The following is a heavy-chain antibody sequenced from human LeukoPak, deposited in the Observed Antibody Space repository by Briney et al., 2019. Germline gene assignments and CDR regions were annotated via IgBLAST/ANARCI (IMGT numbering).Heavy chain of an antibody. V-gene: IGHV6-1*01. Sequence: SQTLSLTCAISGDSVSSNSAAWSWIRQSPSRGLEWLGRTYYRSKWYNDYAVSVKSRITINPDTSKNQFSLQLNSVTPEDTAVYYCARVDRAPYSSSRALDYWGQGTLVTVSS. J-gene: IGHJ4*02. CDR2: TYYRSKWYN. CDR1: GDSVSSNSAA. D-gene: IGHD6-13*01. CDR3: ARVDRAPYSSSRALDY.